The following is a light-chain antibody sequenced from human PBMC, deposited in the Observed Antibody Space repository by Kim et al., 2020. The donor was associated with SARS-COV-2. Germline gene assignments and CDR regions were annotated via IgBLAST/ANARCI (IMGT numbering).Light chain of an antibody. Sequence: VALGQTVRITCQGDSLRSYYASWYQQKPGQAPVLVIYGKNNRPSGIPDRFSGSSSGNTASLTITGAQAEDEADYYCNSRDSSGNHRIGGGTQLTVL. CDR3: NSRDSSGNHR. CDR1: SLRSYY. J-gene: IGLJ2*01. CDR2: GKN. V-gene: IGLV3-19*01.